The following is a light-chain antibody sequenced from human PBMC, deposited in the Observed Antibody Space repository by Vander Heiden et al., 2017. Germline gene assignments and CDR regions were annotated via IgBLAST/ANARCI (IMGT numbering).Light chain of an antibody. CDR3: QQYNSYS. Sequence: DIKMTQSPSTLSASVGDRVTITCRARQSISSWLAWYQQKPGKAPKLLIYKASSLESGVPSRFSGSGSGTEFTLTISSLQPYDFATYYCQQYNSYSFGGGTKVEIK. V-gene: IGKV1-5*03. CDR1: QSISSW. J-gene: IGKJ4*01. CDR2: KAS.